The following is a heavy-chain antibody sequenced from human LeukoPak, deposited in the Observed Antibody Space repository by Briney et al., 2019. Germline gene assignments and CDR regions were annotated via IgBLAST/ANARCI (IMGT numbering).Heavy chain of an antibody. V-gene: IGHV4-31*03. CDR2: MSQTGST. Sequence: SETLSLTCTVSGGSISSGGYYWTWIRQPPGKGLEWIGYMSQTGSTYYNPSLKSRVTISVDTSKSQFSLKLTSVTAADTAVYYCARDWSGPYYFDHWGQGILVTVSS. D-gene: IGHD3-3*01. CDR1: GGSISSGGYY. J-gene: IGHJ4*01. CDR3: ARDWSGPYYFDH.